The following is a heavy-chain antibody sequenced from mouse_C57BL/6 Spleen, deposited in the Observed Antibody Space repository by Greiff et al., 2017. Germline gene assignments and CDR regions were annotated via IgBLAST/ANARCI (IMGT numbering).Heavy chain of an antibody. J-gene: IGHJ2*01. CDR2: IYPGSGST. V-gene: IGHV1-55*01. D-gene: IGHD1-1*01. CDR3: AREPITTVVVGELDY. Sequence: QVQLQQPGAELVKPGASVKMSCKASGYTFTSYWITWVKQRPGQGLEWIGDIYPGSGSTNYNEKFKSKATLTVDTSSSTAYMQLSSLTSEDSAVYYCAREPITTVVVGELDYWGQGTTLTVSS. CDR1: GYTFTSYW.